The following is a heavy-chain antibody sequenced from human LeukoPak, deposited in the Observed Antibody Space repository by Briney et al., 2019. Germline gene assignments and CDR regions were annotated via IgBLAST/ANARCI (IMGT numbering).Heavy chain of an antibody. CDR2: ISYDGSNK. Sequence: GGSLRLSCAASGFTFSIYGMRWGRQAPGKGLGWGAVISYDGSNKYYTDSVKGRFTISRDNSKNTLYLQMNSLRAEDTAVYYCAKGRRMIWDWFDPWGQGTLVTVSS. J-gene: IGHJ5*02. V-gene: IGHV3-30*18. CDR3: AKGRRMIWDWFDP. D-gene: IGHD3/OR15-3a*01. CDR1: GFTFSIYG.